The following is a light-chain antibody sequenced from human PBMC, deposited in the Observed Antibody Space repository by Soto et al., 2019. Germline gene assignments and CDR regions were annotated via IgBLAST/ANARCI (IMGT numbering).Light chain of an antibody. V-gene: IGKV1-13*02. CDR3: QQFNSYPVT. CDR2: DAS. Sequence: AIQLTQSPSSLSASIGDRVIITCRASQGIGSSLAWYQQKPGTAPKLLIYDASSLESGVPSRFSGSGSGTDFTLTISSLQPEDFATYYCQQFNSYPVTFGPGTKVDIK. CDR1: QGIGSS. J-gene: IGKJ3*01.